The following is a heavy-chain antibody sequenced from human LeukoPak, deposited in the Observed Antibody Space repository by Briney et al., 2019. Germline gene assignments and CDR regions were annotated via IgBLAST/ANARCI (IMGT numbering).Heavy chain of an antibody. V-gene: IGHV3-33*08. D-gene: IGHD3-10*02. CDR1: GFTLSSYN. CDR2: MMYDGSNHGSNE. CDR3: ARDLYVRGVIQGLADVDYYYYYMDV. Sequence: GGSLRLSCAASGFTLSSYNMHWVRQAPGKGLDWVSLMMYDGSNHGSNEYYADSVKGRFTISRDNSKNTLYLQMNSLRAEDTAVYYCARDLYVRGVIQGLADVDYYYYYMDVWGKGTTVTVSS. J-gene: IGHJ6*03.